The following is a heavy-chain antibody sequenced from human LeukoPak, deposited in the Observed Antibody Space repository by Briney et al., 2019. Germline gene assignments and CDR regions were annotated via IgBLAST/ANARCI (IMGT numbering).Heavy chain of an antibody. CDR1: GFTFSNAW. J-gene: IGHJ4*02. V-gene: IGHV3-15*01. CDR2: IKSKTDGGTT. Sequence: GGSLRLSCAASGFTFSNAWMSWVRQAPGKGLEWVGRIKSKTDGGTTDYAAPVKGRFTISRDDSKNTLYLQMNSLKTEDTAVHYCTTQLNHCSSTSCYSFDYWGQGTLVTVSS. D-gene: IGHD2-2*01. CDR3: TTQLNHCSSTSCYSFDY.